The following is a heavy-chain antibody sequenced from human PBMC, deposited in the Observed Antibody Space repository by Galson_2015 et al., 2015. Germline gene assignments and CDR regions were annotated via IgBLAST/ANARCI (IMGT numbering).Heavy chain of an antibody. Sequence: CKASGGTFSSYAISWVRQAPGQGLEWMGGIIPIFGTANYAQKFQGRVTITADESTSTAYMELSSLRSEDTAVYYCARSVMITFGGVIVYWYFDLWGRGTLVTVSS. D-gene: IGHD3-16*02. CDR3: ARSVMITFGGVIVYWYFDL. CDR1: GGTFSSYA. J-gene: IGHJ2*01. CDR2: IIPIFGTA. V-gene: IGHV1-69*01.